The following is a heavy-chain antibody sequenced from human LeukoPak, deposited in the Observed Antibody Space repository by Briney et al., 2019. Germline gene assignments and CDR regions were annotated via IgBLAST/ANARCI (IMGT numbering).Heavy chain of an antibody. CDR3: ASTPRDYSESYYTRRRSIDY. V-gene: IGHV4-34*01. D-gene: IGHD1-26*01. CDR1: GGSFRGYY. CDR2: INHSGST. Sequence: SETLSLTCAVYGGSFRGYYWSWIRQPPGKGLEWIGEINHSGSTNYNPSLKSRVTISVDTSKNQFSLKLSSVTAADTAVYYCASTPRDYSESYYTRRRSIDYWGQGTLVTVSS. J-gene: IGHJ4*02.